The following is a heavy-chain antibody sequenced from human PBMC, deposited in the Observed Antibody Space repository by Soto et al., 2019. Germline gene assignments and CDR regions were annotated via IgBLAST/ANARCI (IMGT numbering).Heavy chain of an antibody. CDR1: VFTCSSYA. J-gene: IGHJ6*02. CDR3: VPTVKMDV. Sequence: PWWSLRLSCSASVFTCSSYAMHWVRQAPGKGLEWVAVISYDGSNKYYADSVKGRFTISRDNSKNTLYLQMNSLRAEDTAVYYCVPTVKMDVWGQGTTVTVSS. V-gene: IGHV3-30-3*01. CDR2: ISYDGSNK. D-gene: IGHD4-4*01.